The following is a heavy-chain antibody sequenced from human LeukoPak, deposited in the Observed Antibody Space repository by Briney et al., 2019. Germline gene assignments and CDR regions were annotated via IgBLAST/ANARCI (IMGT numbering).Heavy chain of an antibody. CDR2: IYYSGST. Sequence: SETLSLTCTVSGGSISSYYWSRIRQPPGKGLEWIGYIYYSGSTNYNPSLKSRVTISVDTSKNQFSLKLTSVTAADTAVYYCARMDTAMVTYFDYWGQGTLVTVSS. D-gene: IGHD5-18*01. CDR3: ARMDTAMVTYFDY. V-gene: IGHV4-59*08. J-gene: IGHJ4*02. CDR1: GGSISSYY.